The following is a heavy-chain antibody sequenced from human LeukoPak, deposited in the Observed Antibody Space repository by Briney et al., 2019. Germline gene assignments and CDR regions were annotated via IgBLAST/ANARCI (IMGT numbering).Heavy chain of an antibody. CDR3: ARYGPPRLRGVRGAFDI. Sequence: SQTLSLTCTVSGGSISSGSYYWSWIRQPAGKGLEWIGRIYTSGSTNYNPSLKSRVTISVETSKNKFSLKLSSVTAADTAVYYCARYGPPRLRGVRGAFDIWGQGTMVTVSS. D-gene: IGHD4-17*01. CDR1: GGSISSGSYY. V-gene: IGHV4-61*02. J-gene: IGHJ3*02. CDR2: IYTSGST.